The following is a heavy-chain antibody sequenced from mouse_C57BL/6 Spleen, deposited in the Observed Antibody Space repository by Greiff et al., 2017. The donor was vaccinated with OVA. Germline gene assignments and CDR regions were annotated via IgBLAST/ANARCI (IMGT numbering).Heavy chain of an antibody. CDR2: IDPSDSET. Sequence: QVQLQQSGAELVRPGSSVKLSCKASGYTFTSYWMHWVKQRPIQGLEWIGNIDPSDSETHYNQKFKDKATLTVDKSSSTAYMQLRSLTSEDSAVYYCARSYYGGSSDWYFDVWGTGTTVTVSS. D-gene: IGHD1-1*01. V-gene: IGHV1-52*01. CDR1: GYTFTSYW. CDR3: ARSYYGGSSDWYFDV. J-gene: IGHJ1*03.